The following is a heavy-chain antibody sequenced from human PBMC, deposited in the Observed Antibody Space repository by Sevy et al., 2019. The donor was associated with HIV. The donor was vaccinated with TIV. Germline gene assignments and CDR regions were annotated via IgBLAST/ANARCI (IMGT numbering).Heavy chain of an antibody. Sequence: ASVKASCKASGYTFTSYYMHWVRQAPGQGLEWMGIINPSGGSTSYAQKFQGRVTMTRDTSTSTVYMELSSLRSEDTAVYYCARGQGIAAAGMCEDYWGQGTLVTVSS. CDR1: GYTFTSYY. V-gene: IGHV1-46*01. CDR3: ARGQGIAAAGMCEDY. D-gene: IGHD6-13*01. CDR2: INPSGGST. J-gene: IGHJ4*02.